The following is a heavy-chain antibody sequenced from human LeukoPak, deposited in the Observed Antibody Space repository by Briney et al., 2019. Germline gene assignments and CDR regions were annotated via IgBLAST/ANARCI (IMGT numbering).Heavy chain of an antibody. CDR3: AKILPVGSYFDY. J-gene: IGHJ4*02. CDR1: GFTFSSYG. D-gene: IGHD1-14*01. V-gene: IGHV3-30*18. Sequence: PGRSLRLSCAASGFTFSSYGMHWVRQAPGKGLEWVAVISYDGSNKYYADSVKGRFTISRDNSKNTLYLQMNSLRAEDTAVYYYAKILPVGSYFDYWGQGTLVTVSS. CDR2: ISYDGSNK.